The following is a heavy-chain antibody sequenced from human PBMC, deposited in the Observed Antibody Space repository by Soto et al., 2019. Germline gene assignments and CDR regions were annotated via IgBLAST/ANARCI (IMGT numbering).Heavy chain of an antibody. V-gene: IGHV1-3*01. D-gene: IGHD6-13*01. J-gene: IGHJ4*02. Sequence: QVQLVQSGAEVKKPGASVKVSCKASGYTFTSYAMHWVRQAPGQRLEWMGWINAGNGNTKYSQKFQGRVTITRDTXPSSAYMELSSLRSEDTAVYSCARGASSRWYSLDYWGQGTLVTVSS. CDR2: INAGNGNT. CDR3: ARGASSRWYSLDY. CDR1: GYTFTSYA.